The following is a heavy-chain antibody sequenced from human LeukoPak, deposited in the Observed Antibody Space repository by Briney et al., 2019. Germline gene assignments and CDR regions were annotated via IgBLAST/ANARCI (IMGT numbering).Heavy chain of an antibody. D-gene: IGHD3-10*01. V-gene: IGHV1-8*01. J-gene: IGHJ4*02. CDR1: GHTFTSYD. CDR3: HTGSYYRRYYFDY. CDR2: MNPNSGNT. Sequence: ASVKVSCKASGHTFTSYDINWVRQATGQGLEWMGWMNPNSGNTGYAQKFQGRVTMTRNTSISTAYMELSSLRSEDTAVYYCHTGSYYRRYYFDYWGQGTLVTVSS.